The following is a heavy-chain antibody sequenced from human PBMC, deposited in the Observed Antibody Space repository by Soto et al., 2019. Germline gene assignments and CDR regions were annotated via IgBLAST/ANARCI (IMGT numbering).Heavy chain of an antibody. CDR2: IGTAGDT. Sequence: GPLSLTWTAAGLCLSSYDMHWVRPATGKGLEWVSAIGTAGDTYYQGSVKGRFTISRENAKNSLYLQMNSLRAGDTAVYYFARVPGSGSQGVDYGIDCWGQGSTVIAS. V-gene: IGHV3-13*01. J-gene: IGHJ6*02. CDR3: ARVPGSGSQGVDYGIDC. D-gene: IGHD3-10*01. CDR1: GLCLSSYD.